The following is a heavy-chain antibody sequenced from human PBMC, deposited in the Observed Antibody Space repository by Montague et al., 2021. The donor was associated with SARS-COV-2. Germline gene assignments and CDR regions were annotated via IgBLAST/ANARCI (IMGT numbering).Heavy chain of an antibody. Sequence: SLRLSCAASGFTFSTYAMNWVRQAPGKGPEWVSGISSGGNKHHADSVKGRFTISRDDSRNTLYLQMHSLRAEDTAMYYCAINFPGQFYFDDWGQGTLVAVSS. V-gene: IGHV3-23*01. CDR2: ISSGGNK. J-gene: IGHJ4*02. D-gene: IGHD2/OR15-2a*01. CDR3: AINFPGQFYFDD. CDR1: GFTFSTYA.